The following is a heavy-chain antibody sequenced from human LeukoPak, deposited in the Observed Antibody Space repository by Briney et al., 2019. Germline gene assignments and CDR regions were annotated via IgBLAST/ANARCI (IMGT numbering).Heavy chain of an antibody. CDR2: ISYDGSNK. CDR1: GFTFSSYG. V-gene: IGHV3-30*18. CDR3: AKDQDPDSSGYYY. J-gene: IGHJ4*02. D-gene: IGHD3-22*01. Sequence: AGGSLRLSCAASGFTFSSYGMHWVRQAPGKGLEWVAVISYDGSNKYYADSVKGRFTISRDNSKNTLYLQMNSLRAEDTAVYYCAKDQDPDSSGYYYWGQGTLVTVSS.